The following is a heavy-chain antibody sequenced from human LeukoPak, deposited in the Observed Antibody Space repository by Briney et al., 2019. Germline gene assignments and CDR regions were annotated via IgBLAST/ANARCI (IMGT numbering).Heavy chain of an antibody. Sequence: GGSLRLSCGASGFTVRGYHMSWVRQAPGKGLEWVSVIYDGGSTYYADSVKGRFTISRDNSKNTLYLQMNSLRAEDTAVYYCARYVTGWSSAFDIWGQGTLVTVSS. CDR1: GFTVRGYH. D-gene: IGHD6-19*01. CDR2: IYDGGST. CDR3: ARYVTGWSSAFDI. V-gene: IGHV3-66*01. J-gene: IGHJ3*02.